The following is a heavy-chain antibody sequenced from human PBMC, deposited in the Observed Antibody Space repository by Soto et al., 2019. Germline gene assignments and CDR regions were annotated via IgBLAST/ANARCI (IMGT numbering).Heavy chain of an antibody. J-gene: IGHJ5*02. CDR3: ARGSITGTDNWFDP. V-gene: IGHV4-34*01. CDR1: GGSFSGYY. D-gene: IGHD1-7*01. Sequence: SEILSLTCAVYGGSFSGYYWSWIRQPPGKGLEWIGEINHSGSTNYNPSLKSRVTISVDTSKNQFSLKLSSVTAADTAVYYCARGSITGTDNWFDPWGQGTLVTVSS. CDR2: INHSGST.